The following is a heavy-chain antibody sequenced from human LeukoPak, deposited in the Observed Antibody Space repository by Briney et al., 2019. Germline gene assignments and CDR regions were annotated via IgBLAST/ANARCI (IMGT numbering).Heavy chain of an antibody. V-gene: IGHV3-23*01. Sequence: PGGSLRLSCAASGFTFSSYAMSWVRQAPGKGLEWVSAISGSGGSTYHADSVKGRFTISRDNSKNTLYLQMNSLRAEDTAVYYCAKSIVHYYGSGSYYYFDYWGQGTLVTVSS. J-gene: IGHJ4*02. D-gene: IGHD3-10*01. CDR1: GFTFSSYA. CDR3: AKSIVHYYGSGSYYYFDY. CDR2: ISGSGGST.